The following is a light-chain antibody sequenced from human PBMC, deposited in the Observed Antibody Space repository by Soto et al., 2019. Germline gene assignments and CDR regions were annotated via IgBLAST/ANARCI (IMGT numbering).Light chain of an antibody. V-gene: IGKV3-20*01. J-gene: IGKJ1*01. CDR1: QDVISNS. Sequence: EIVLTQSPGTLSLSPGERATLSCRASQDVISNSLAWYRQKPGQAPRLLIYGASSRATGIPDRFSGSGSGTDFTLTISRLEPEDFAVYFCQQYVNSLWTFGQGTKVEI. CDR3: QQYVNSLWT. CDR2: GAS.